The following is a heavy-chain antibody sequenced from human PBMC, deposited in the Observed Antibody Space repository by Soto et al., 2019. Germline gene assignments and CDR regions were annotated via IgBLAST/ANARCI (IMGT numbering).Heavy chain of an antibody. J-gene: IGHJ1*01. CDR3: ARDRVESGYPEYFQH. D-gene: IGHD3-22*01. CDR2: ISSSSSYT. Sequence: PGGSLRLSCAASGFTFSSDWMHWIRQAPGKGLEWVSYISSSSSYTNYADSVKGRFTISRDNAKNSLYLQMNSLRAEDTAVYYCARDRVESGYPEYFQHWGQGTLVTVSS. V-gene: IGHV3-11*05. CDR1: GFTFSSDW.